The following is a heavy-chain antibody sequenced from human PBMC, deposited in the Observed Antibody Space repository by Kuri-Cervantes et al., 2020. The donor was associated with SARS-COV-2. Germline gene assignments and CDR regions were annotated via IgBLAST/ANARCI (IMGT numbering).Heavy chain of an antibody. CDR2: INPTVGDT. CDR3: ARSSSGSYSDFQF. Sequence: ASVKVSCKASGYTFTGYYMHWVRQAPGQGLEWMGIINPTVGDTTYAQKFQGRVTMTRDTSTSTVYMELSSLRYEDTAVYYCARSSSGSYSDFQFWGGGGRVTVSS. J-gene: IGHJ4*02. D-gene: IGHD1-26*01. V-gene: IGHV1-46*01. CDR1: GYTFTGYY.